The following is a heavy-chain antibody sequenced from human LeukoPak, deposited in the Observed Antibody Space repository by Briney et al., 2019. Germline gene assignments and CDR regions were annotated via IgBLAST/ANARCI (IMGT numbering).Heavy chain of an antibody. V-gene: IGHV1-69*04. Sequence: SVKVSCKASGGTFSSYAISWVRQAPGQGFEWMGRIIPILGIANYAQKFQGRVTITADKSTSTAYMELSSLRSEDTAVYYCAREDSGVYFDYWGQGTLVTVSS. D-gene: IGHD4-17*01. CDR3: AREDSGVYFDY. CDR2: IIPILGIA. CDR1: GGTFSSYA. J-gene: IGHJ4*02.